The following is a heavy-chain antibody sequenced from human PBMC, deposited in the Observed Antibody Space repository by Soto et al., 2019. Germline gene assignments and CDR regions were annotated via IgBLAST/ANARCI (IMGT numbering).Heavy chain of an antibody. D-gene: IGHD4-17*01. J-gene: IGHJ2*01. CDR1: GFTFSSYA. CDR2: IRSKANSYAT. V-gene: IGHV3-73*01. CDR3: SSHDYGGDWYFDL. Sequence: GGSLRLSCAASGFTFSSYAMSWVRQAPGKGLEWVGRIRSKANSYATAYAASVKGRSTISRDDSKNMAYLQMNSLKTEDTAVYYCSSHDYGGDWYFDLWGRGTLVTVSS.